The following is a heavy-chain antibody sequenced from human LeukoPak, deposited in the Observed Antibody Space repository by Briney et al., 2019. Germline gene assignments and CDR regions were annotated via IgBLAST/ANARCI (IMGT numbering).Heavy chain of an antibody. CDR2: IYYSGST. CDR3: ARHVGGRRGGSYYIY. J-gene: IGHJ4*02. Sequence: SETLSLTCTVSGGSISSYYWSWIRQPPGKGLEWIGYIYYSGSTNYNPSLKSRVTISVDTSKNQFSLKLSSVTATDTAVYYCARHVGGRRGGSYYIYWGQGTLVTVSS. CDR1: GGSISSYY. V-gene: IGHV4-59*08. D-gene: IGHD1-26*01.